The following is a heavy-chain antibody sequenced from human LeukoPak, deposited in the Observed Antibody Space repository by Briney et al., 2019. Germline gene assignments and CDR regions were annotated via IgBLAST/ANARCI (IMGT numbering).Heavy chain of an antibody. D-gene: IGHD1-7*01. V-gene: IGHV4-30-4*01. Sequence: SQTLSLTCTVSGGSISSGDYYWSWIRQPPGKGLEWIGYIYYSGSTYYNPSLTSRVTISVDTSKNQFSLKLSSVTAADTAVYYCARVEAMELFDYWGQGTLVTVSS. CDR3: ARVEAMELFDY. CDR1: GGSISSGDYY. CDR2: IYYSGST. J-gene: IGHJ4*02.